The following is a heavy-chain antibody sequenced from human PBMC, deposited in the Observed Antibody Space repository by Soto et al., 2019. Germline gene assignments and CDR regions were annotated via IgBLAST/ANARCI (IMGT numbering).Heavy chain of an antibody. J-gene: IGHJ5*01. Sequence: SETLSLTCAVYGGSFSGYYWTWIRQPPGKGLEWIGEINHSGSTNYNPSLKSRVTISVDTSKNQFSLKLSSVTAADTAVYYCARVRSLYCGVYCKDSNGDWFDPCGQGTLVTVSS. V-gene: IGHV4-34*01. CDR3: ARVRSLYCGVYCKDSNGDWFDP. D-gene: IGHD2-21*02. CDR1: GGSFSGYY. CDR2: INHSGST.